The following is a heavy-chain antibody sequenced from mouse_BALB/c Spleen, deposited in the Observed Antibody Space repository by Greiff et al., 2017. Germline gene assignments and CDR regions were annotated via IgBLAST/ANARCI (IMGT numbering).Heavy chain of an antibody. CDR3: ARSYYGNYGFAY. CDR1: GYSITSDYA. D-gene: IGHD2-10*01. CDR2: ISYSGST. J-gene: IGHJ3*01. V-gene: IGHV3-2*02. Sequence: EVHLVESGPGLVKPSQSLSLTCTVTGYSITSDYAWNWIRQFPGNKLEWMGYISYSGSTSYNPSLKSRISITRDTSKNQFFLQLNSVTTEDTATYYCARSYYGNYGFAYWGQGTLVTVSA.